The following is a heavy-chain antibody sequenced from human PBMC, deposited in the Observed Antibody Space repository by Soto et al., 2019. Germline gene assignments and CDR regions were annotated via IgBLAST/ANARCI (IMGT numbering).Heavy chain of an antibody. CDR1: GFTFSSYS. Sequence: EVQLVESGGGLVQPGGSLRLSCAASGFTFSSYSMNWVRQAPGKGLEWVSYISSSSSTIYYADSVKGRFTISRDNAKNSLYLQMTSLRAEDTAVYYCARDLGVPAALWGDYFDYWGQGTLVTVSS. D-gene: IGHD2-2*01. J-gene: IGHJ4*02. V-gene: IGHV3-48*01. CDR2: ISSSSSTI. CDR3: ARDLGVPAALWGDYFDY.